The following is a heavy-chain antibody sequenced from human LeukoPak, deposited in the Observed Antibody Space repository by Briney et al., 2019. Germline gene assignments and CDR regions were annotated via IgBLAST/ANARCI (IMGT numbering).Heavy chain of an antibody. CDR1: GYTFTGYY. J-gene: IGHJ3*02. Sequence: GASVKVSCKASGYTFTGYYMHWVRQAPGQGLEWMGWINPNSGGTNYAQKFQGRVTMTRDTSISTAYMELSRLRSDDTAVYYCARDPEIAVAGTQGAFDIWGQGTVVTVSS. V-gene: IGHV1-2*02. CDR3: ARDPEIAVAGTQGAFDI. CDR2: INPNSGGT. D-gene: IGHD6-19*01.